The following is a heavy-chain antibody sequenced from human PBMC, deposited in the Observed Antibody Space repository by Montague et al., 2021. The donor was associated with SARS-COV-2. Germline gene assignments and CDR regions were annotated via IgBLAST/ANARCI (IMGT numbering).Heavy chain of an antibody. CDR1: GFTFSSYA. CDR3: AKDIAVLGELSYYYGMDV. D-gene: IGHD3-10*01. CDR2: ISGSGGSI. J-gene: IGHJ6*02. V-gene: IGHV3-23*01. Sequence: SLRLSCAASGFTFSSYAMSWVRQAPGKGLEWVSAISGSGGSIYYADSVKGRFTISRDNSKNTLYLQMNSLRAEDTAVYYCAKDIAVLGELSYYYGMDVWGQGTTVTVSS.